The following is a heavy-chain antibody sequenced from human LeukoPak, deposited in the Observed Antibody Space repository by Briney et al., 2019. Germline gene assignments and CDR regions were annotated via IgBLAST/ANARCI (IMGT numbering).Heavy chain of an antibody. Sequence: PGGSLRLSCAASGFTFSSYAMSWVRQAPGKGLEWVSAISGSGGSTYYADSVKGRFIISRDNSKNTLYLQMNSLRAEDTAVYYCAKDRGIRYGIFDYWGQGTLVTVSS. V-gene: IGHV3-23*01. CDR2: ISGSGGST. J-gene: IGHJ4*02. D-gene: IGHD3-9*01. CDR3: AKDRGIRYGIFDY. CDR1: GFTFSSYA.